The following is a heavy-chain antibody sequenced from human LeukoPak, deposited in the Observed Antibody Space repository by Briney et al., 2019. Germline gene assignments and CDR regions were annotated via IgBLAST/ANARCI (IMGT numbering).Heavy chain of an antibody. Sequence: PSETLSLTCTVSGGSISSSNFYWGWIRQPPGKGLEWIGYIYYSGSTNYNPSLKSRVTISVDTSKNQFSLKLSSVTAADTAVYYCAREGRGYSGYDPHFDYWGQGTLVTVSS. CDR1: GGSISSSNFY. CDR3: AREGRGYSGYDPHFDY. V-gene: IGHV4-61*01. J-gene: IGHJ4*02. D-gene: IGHD5-12*01. CDR2: IYYSGST.